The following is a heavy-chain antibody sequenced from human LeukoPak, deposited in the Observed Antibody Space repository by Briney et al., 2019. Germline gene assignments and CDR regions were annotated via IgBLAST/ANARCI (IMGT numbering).Heavy chain of an antibody. J-gene: IGHJ6*03. V-gene: IGHV1-18*01. CDR1: GYTFTHDG. Sequence: ASVTVSCTASGYTFTHDGLSWVRQAPGQGREWMGWISGYNGNTKYAQNIQDRVTMTTDTSTSTAYMELRSLESDDTAVYYCSSDGEVGATLHQYYYMDVWGKGTPVTVSS. CDR2: ISGYNGNT. CDR3: SSDGEVGATLHQYYYMDV. D-gene: IGHD1-26*01.